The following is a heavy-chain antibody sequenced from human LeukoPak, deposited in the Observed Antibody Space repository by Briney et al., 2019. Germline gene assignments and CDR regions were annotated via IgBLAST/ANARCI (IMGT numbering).Heavy chain of an antibody. D-gene: IGHD3-3*01. CDR3: ASFRFLEWSYYYYGMDV. V-gene: IGHV4-34*01. J-gene: IGHJ6*01. CDR1: GGSFSGYY. CDR2: INHSGST. Sequence: SETLSLTCAVYGGSFSGYYWSWIRQPPGKGLEWIGGINHSGSTNYNPSLKSRVTISVDTSKNQFSLKLSSVTAADTAVYYCASFRFLEWSYYYYGMDVWGQGTTVTVSS.